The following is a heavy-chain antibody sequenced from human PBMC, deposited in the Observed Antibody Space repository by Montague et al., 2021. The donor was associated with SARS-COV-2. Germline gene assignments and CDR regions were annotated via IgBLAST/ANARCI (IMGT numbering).Heavy chain of an antibody. CDR3: ARGMIRGVTTPFDY. V-gene: IGHV4-39*02. J-gene: IGHJ4*02. Sequence: SETLSPTCSVSSGSIISSGYYWGWIRQPPGKELEWIGNIYYSGTTYYNPSLQGRGTISVDTSKNHLSLRLSSVTAADTAVYFCARGMIRGVTTPFDYWGQGSQVTVSS. CDR1: SGSIISSGYY. D-gene: IGHD3-10*01. CDR2: IYYSGTT.